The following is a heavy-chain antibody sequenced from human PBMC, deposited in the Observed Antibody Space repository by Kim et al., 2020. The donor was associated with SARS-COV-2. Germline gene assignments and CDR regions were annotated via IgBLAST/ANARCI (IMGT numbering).Heavy chain of an antibody. CDR1: GFTFSSYS. J-gene: IGHJ3*02. D-gene: IGHD6-19*01. CDR3: ARDPSTSAVAAVDI. Sequence: GGSLRLSCAASGFTFSSYSMNWVRQAPGKGLEWVSSISSSSSYIYYADSVKGRFTISRDNAKNSLYLQMNSLRAEDTAVYYCARDPSTSAVAAVDIWGQGTMVTVSS. V-gene: IGHV3-21*01. CDR2: ISSSSSYI.